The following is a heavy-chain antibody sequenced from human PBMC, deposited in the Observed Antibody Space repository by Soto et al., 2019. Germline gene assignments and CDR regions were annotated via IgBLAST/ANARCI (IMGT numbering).Heavy chain of an antibody. J-gene: IGHJ4*02. CDR1: GFTFSGHS. Sequence: EVQLVESGGGLGQWGGSLRLSCAASGFTFSGHSVNWVRQAPGKGLEWVSYISSGSKTIYYAESVKGRFTVTRDNARNSQYLKMNSLRDEDTAVYYWVREDILGVRSFDYWGQGTLVTVSS. V-gene: IGHV3-48*02. D-gene: IGHD3-9*01. CDR3: VREDILGVRSFDY. CDR2: ISSGSKTI.